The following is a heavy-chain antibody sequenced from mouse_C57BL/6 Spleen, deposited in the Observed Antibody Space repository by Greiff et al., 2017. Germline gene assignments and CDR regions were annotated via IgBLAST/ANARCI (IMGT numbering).Heavy chain of an antibody. CDR3: ARRGLGQRYFDV. D-gene: IGHD3-3*01. J-gene: IGHJ1*03. CDR1: GYTFTSYW. V-gene: IGHV1-59*01. Sequence: VQLQQPGAELVRPGTSVKLSCKASGYTFTSYWMHWVKQRPGQGLEWIGVIDPSDSYTNYNQKFKGKATLTVDTSSSTAYMQLSSLTSEGSAVYYCARRGLGQRYFDVWGTGTTVTVSS. CDR2: IDPSDSYT.